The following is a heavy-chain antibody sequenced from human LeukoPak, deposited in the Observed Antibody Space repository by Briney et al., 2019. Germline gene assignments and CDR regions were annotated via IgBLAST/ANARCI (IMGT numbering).Heavy chain of an antibody. J-gene: IGHJ3*02. D-gene: IGHD6-19*01. V-gene: IGHV3-48*01. Sequence: GGSLRLSCAASGFTFSSYYMSWVRQAPGKGLEWVSYISGSSTTIYYSDSVKGRFTVSRDNVRNSLYLQMNSLRAEDTAVYYCARDRIAVAGPRAFDIWGQGTMVTVSS. CDR3: ARDRIAVAGPRAFDI. CDR1: GFTFSSYY. CDR2: ISGSSTTI.